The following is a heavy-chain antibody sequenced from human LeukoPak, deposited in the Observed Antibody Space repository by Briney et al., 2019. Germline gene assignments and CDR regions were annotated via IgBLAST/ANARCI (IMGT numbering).Heavy chain of an antibody. CDR3: AKDGSWSCTD. Sequence: GGSLRLSCAASGFTFSRNAIHWVRQGPGKGLEWVSYIEHHGSNKYADSVKGRFTISRDNSKRTLYLQMNSLRADDTAVYYCAKDGSWSCTDWGQGTLVTVSP. CDR2: IEHHGSNK. CDR1: GFTFSRNA. J-gene: IGHJ4*02. V-gene: IGHV3-30*02. D-gene: IGHD2-8*02.